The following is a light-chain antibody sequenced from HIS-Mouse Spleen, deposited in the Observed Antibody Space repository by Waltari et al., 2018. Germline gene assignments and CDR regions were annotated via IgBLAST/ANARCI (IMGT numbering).Light chain of an antibody. CDR2: DVS. CDR1: SSDVGGYNY. V-gene: IGLV2-14*03. J-gene: IGLJ2*01. Sequence: QSALTPPASVSGSPGQSITISCTGTSSDVGGYNYVSWYQQHPGKPPKLMIYDVSNRPSGVSNRFSGSKSGNTASLTISGLQAEDEADYYCSSYTSSSTLVFGGGTKLTVL. CDR3: SSYTSSSTLV.